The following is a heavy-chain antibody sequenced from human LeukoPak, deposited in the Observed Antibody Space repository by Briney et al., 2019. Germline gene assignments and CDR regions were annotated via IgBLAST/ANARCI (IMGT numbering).Heavy chain of an antibody. J-gene: IGHJ4*02. Sequence: SQTLSLTCAISGDSVSTNTTAWNWIRQSPSRGLEWLGRTYYRSKWYYEYAVSVKSRITINPDTSKNQFSLQLNSVTPEDTAVYYCAKAYSMSYWGQGTLVTVSS. D-gene: IGHD6-13*01. CDR1: GDSVSTNTTA. V-gene: IGHV6-1*01. CDR3: AKAYSMSY. CDR2: TYYRSKWYY.